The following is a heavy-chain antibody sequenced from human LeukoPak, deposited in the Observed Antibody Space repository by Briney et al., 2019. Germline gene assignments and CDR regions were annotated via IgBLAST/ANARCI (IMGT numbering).Heavy chain of an antibody. CDR1: GYTFTSYY. V-gene: IGHV1-46*01. Sequence: ASVKVSCKASGYTFTSYYMHWVRQAPGQGLEWMGIINPSGGSTSYAQKFQGRVTMTRDTSTSTVYMELSSLRSEDAAVYYCARSYPSVNYFDYWGQGTLVTVSS. J-gene: IGHJ4*02. CDR2: INPSGGST. CDR3: ARSYPSVNYFDY. D-gene: IGHD3-10*01.